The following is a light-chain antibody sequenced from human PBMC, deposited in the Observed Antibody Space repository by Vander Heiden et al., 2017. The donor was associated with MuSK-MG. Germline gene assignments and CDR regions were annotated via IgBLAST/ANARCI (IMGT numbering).Light chain of an antibody. CDR3: TSYTSSSTLL. Sequence: QSALTPPVSVSGSPRQSITISCPGNSSDVGGHNYVSWYQQRPGKATKLMIYEVSNRPSGVSNRFSGSKSGNTASLTISGLQAEDEADYYCTSYTSSSTLLFGGGTEVTVL. CDR1: SSDVGGHNY. J-gene: IGLJ3*02. CDR2: EVS. V-gene: IGLV2-14*01.